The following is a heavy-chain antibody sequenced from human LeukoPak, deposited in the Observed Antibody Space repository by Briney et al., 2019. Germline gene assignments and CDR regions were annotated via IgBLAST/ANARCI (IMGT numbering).Heavy chain of an antibody. J-gene: IGHJ5*02. Sequence: SETLSLTCTVSGGSISSYYWSWIRQPPGKGLEWIGYIYYSGSTNYNPSLTSRVTISVDTSKNQFSLKLSSVTAADTAVYYCAREVRGVIITTERITHNWFDPWGQGTLVTASS. CDR1: GGSISSYY. D-gene: IGHD3-10*01. CDR2: IYYSGST. V-gene: IGHV4-59*01. CDR3: AREVRGVIITTERITHNWFDP.